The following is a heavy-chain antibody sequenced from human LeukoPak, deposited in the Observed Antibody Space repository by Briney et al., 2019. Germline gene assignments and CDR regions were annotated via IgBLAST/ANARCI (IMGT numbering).Heavy chain of an antibody. D-gene: IGHD3-22*01. J-gene: IGHJ5*02. CDR3: ARRSYYYDSSGYLSSVKYNWFDP. CDR1: GGYFSGYY. Sequence: SETLSLTCAVYGGYFSGYYWSWIRQPPGKGLEWIGEINHSGSTNYNPSLKSRVTISVDTSKNQFSLKLSSVTAADTAVYYCARRSYYYDSSGYLSSVKYNWFDPWGQGTLVTVSS. CDR2: INHSGST. V-gene: IGHV4-34*01.